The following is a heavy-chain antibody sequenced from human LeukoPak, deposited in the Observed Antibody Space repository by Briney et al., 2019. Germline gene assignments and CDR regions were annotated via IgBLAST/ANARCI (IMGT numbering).Heavy chain of an antibody. CDR2: IKKDGSEK. Sequence: GGSLRLSCAASGFTFSSYWMSWVRQAPGKGLEWVANIKKDGSEKNHVDSVKGRFTISRDNAKNSLYLQMNSLRAEDSALYYCARGLLVAAGIDYWGQGALVTVSS. J-gene: IGHJ4*02. V-gene: IGHV3-7*04. CDR1: GFTFSSYW. CDR3: ARGLLVAAGIDY. D-gene: IGHD6-13*01.